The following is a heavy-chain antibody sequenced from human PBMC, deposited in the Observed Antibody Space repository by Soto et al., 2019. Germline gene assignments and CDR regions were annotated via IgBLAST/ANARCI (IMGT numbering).Heavy chain of an antibody. CDR3: AKELGGYSTGGRCYYFDY. CDR1: GFTFSSYG. CDR2: ISYDGSNK. D-gene: IGHD2-15*01. J-gene: IGHJ4*02. Sequence: LRLSCAASGFTFSSYGMHGVRQAPGKGLEWVAVISYDGSNKYYADSVKGRFTISRDNSKNTLFLQMNSLRAEDTAVYYCAKELGGYSTGGRCYYFDYWGPGTLVTVSS. V-gene: IGHV3-30*18.